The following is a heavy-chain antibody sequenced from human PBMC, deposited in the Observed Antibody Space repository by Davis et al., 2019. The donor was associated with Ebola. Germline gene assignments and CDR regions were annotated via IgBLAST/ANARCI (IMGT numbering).Heavy chain of an antibody. D-gene: IGHD4-11*01. CDR2: ISSSSYYI. CDR1: VITFSSYA. Sequence: GESLKISCTDSVITFSSYAVTWVRQAPGKGLEWVSSISSSSYYIYYADSLQGRFTISRDNAKNSLYLQMNSLRAEDTAVYYCASTVTTDFDYWGQGTLVTVSS. CDR3: ASTVTTDFDY. J-gene: IGHJ4*02. V-gene: IGHV3-21*01.